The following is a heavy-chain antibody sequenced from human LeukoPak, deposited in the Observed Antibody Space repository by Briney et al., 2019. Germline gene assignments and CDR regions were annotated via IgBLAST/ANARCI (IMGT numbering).Heavy chain of an antibody. J-gene: IGHJ4*02. CDR3: ARGGLRIAAASNY. CDR1: GGSFSGYY. Sequence: SETLSLTCAVYGGSFSGYYWSWIRQPPGEGLEWIGEINHSGSTNYNPSLKSRVTISVDTSKNQFSLKLSSVTAADTAVYYCARGGLRIAAASNYWGQGTLVTVSS. D-gene: IGHD6-13*01. V-gene: IGHV4-34*01. CDR2: INHSGST.